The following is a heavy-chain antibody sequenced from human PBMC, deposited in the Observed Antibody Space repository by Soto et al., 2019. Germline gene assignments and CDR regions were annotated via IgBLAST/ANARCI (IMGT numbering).Heavy chain of an antibody. CDR2: FDPEDGET. V-gene: IGHV1-24*01. D-gene: IGHD6-13*01. Sequence: GASVKVSCKVSGYTLTELSMHWVRQAPGKGLEWMGGFDPEDGETIYAQKFQGRVTMTEDTSTDTAYMELSSLRSEDTAVYYCATRGARQVSSSWPTTPNYYYYYMDVWGKGTTVTVSS. CDR1: GYTLTELS. J-gene: IGHJ6*03. CDR3: ATRGARQVSSSWPTTPNYYYYYMDV.